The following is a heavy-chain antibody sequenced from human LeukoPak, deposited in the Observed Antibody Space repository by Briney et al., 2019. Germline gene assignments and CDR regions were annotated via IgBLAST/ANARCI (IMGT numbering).Heavy chain of an antibody. V-gene: IGHV1-46*01. D-gene: IGHD3-10*01. CDR1: GYTFTGYY. J-gene: IGHJ1*01. Sequence: GASVKVSCKSSGYTFTGYYIHWVRQAPGQGLEWMGIINPSGGSTSYAQKFQGRVTMIRDTSTSTVYMELSSLRSEDTAVYYCARGWFGELLDAEYFQHWGQGTLVTVSS. CDR2: INPSGGST. CDR3: ARGWFGELLDAEYFQH.